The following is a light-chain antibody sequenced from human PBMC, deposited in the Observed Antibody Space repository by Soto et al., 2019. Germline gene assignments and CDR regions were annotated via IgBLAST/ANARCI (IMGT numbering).Light chain of an antibody. V-gene: IGLV2-14*01. CDR3: SSYTSSSTYV. CDR2: EVS. J-gene: IGLJ1*01. CDR1: SSDVGGYKY. Sequence: QSALTQPASVSGSPGQSITISCTGTSSDVGGYKYVSWYQHHPGKAPKDMIYEVSNRPSGVSNRFSGSKSGNTASLTISGLQAEDEADYYCSSYTSSSTYVFGSGTKLTVL.